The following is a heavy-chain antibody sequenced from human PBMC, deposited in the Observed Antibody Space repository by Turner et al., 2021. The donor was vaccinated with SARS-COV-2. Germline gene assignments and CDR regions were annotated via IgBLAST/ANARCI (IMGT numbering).Heavy chain of an antibody. D-gene: IGHD6-19*01. CDR3: ARHRPNSSGWYYYGMDV. V-gene: IGHV4-39*01. CDR1: GDSISSSNYY. Sequence: QLQLQESGPGLVRPSETLSLTCTVSGDSISSSNYYWGWIRQPPGKGLEWIASISYSGTTYYNPSLRSRVTISVDTSRNQFSLNLSSVTAADTGIYYCARHRPNSSGWYYYGMDVWGQGTTVTVSS. J-gene: IGHJ6*02. CDR2: ISYSGTT.